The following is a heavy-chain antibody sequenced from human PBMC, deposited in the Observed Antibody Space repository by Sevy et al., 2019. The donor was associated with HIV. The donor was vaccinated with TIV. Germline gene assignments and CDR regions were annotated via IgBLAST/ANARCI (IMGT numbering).Heavy chain of an antibody. J-gene: IGHJ6*02. CDR3: AREEGNCSSTSCPVGLWLGMDV. CDR2: ISYDGSNK. D-gene: IGHD2-2*01. V-gene: IGHV3-30*03. CDR1: GFTFSSYG. Sequence: GGSLRLSCAASGFTFSSYGMHWVRQAPGKGLEWVAVISYDGSNKYYADSVKGRFTISRDNSKNTLYLQMNSLRAEDTAVYYCAREEGNCSSTSCPVGLWLGMDVWGQGTTVTVSS.